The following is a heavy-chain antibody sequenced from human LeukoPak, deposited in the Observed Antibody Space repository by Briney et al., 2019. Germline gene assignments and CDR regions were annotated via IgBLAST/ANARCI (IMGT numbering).Heavy chain of an antibody. CDR2: LYSDGNT. Sequence: GGSLRLSCAASGFTFSDYWMSWVRQAPGKGLEWVSVLYSDGNTKYADSVQGRFTISRDNSKNTLYLEMNSLRAEDTAVYYCAKDLDIVATITGNWGQGTLVTVSS. D-gene: IGHD5-12*01. J-gene: IGHJ4*02. CDR1: GFTFSDYW. CDR3: AKDLDIVATITGN. V-gene: IGHV3-53*01.